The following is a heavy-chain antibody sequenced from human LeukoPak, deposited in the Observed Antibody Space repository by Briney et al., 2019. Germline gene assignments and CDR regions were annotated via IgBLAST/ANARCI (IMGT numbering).Heavy chain of an antibody. CDR2: IYYSGSP. V-gene: IGHV4-59*08. CDR1: GSSISSYY. J-gene: IGHJ4*02. D-gene: IGHD3-10*01. CDR3: ARHVGYYGSGSYLTYFDY. Sequence: PSETLSLTCTVSGSSISSYYWSWIRQPPGKGLEWIGYIYYSGSPNYNPSLKSRVTISVDTSKNQFSLKLSSVTAADTAVYYCARHVGYYGSGSYLTYFDYWGQGTLVTVSS.